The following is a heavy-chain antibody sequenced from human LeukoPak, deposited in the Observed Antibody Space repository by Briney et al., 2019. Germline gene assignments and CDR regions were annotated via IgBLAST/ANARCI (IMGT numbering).Heavy chain of an antibody. Sequence: PGGSLRLSCAASGFTFSSYWMHWVRQAPGEGLVWVSRINSDGSTTNYADSVKGRFTISRDNAKDTLYLQMNSLRAEDTAVYYCARSGRDGYNWDAFDIWGQGTMVTISS. D-gene: IGHD5-24*01. CDR3: ARSGRDGYNWDAFDI. CDR2: INSDGSTT. CDR1: GFTFSSYW. J-gene: IGHJ3*02. V-gene: IGHV3-74*01.